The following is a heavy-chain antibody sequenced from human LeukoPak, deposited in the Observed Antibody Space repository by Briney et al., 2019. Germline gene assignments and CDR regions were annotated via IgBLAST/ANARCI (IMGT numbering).Heavy chain of an antibody. CDR3: SISSSTPF. D-gene: IGHD2-2*01. CDR1: GFTFRTYS. V-gene: IGHV3-48*02. CDR2: IRNSGSPI. J-gene: IGHJ4*02. Sequence: PGGSLRLSCAASGFTFRTYSMNWVRQAPGKGLEWISYIRNSGSPIYYADSVKGRFSLSRDNAKNSTYLQMNSLRQEDTAVYYCSISSSTPFWGQGTLVIVSS.